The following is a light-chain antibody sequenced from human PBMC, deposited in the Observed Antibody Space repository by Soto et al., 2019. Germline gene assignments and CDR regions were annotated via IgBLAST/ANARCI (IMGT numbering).Light chain of an antibody. Sequence: SYELTQPPSVSVSPGQTASITCSGDKLGDKYACWYQQKPGQSPVLVIYQDSKRPSGIPERFSGSNSGNTGTLTICGTQAMDEADYYCQAWDSSTAVFGGGTKVTVL. CDR1: KLGDKY. CDR2: QDS. CDR3: QAWDSSTAV. J-gene: IGLJ3*02. V-gene: IGLV3-1*01.